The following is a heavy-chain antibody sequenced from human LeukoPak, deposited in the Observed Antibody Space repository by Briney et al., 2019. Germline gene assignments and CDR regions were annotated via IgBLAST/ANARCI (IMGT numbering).Heavy chain of an antibody. Sequence: GGSLRLSCAASGFTFSSYAMSWVRQAPGKGLEWVSAISGSGGSTYYADSVKGRFTISRDNSENTLYLQMNSLRAEDTAVYYCAKEHYYGSGSYYLGGDAFDIWGQGTMVTVSS. D-gene: IGHD3-10*01. CDR2: ISGSGGST. CDR1: GFTFSSYA. CDR3: AKEHYYGSGSYYLGGDAFDI. V-gene: IGHV3-23*01. J-gene: IGHJ3*02.